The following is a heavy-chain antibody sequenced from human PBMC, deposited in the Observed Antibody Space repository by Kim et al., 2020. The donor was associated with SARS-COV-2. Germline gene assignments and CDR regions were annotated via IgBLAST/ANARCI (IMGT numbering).Heavy chain of an antibody. D-gene: IGHD5-12*01. J-gene: IGHJ5*02. V-gene: IGHV3-74*03. CDR3: LRGLVGSDDL. CDR2: RNEDGSTT. Sequence: GGSLRLSCGASGFTFSNYWMHWVRQAPGKGPVWVSRRNEDGSTTKYADSVKGRFTISRDNARNTLYLHMDSLIAEDTALYYCLRGLVGSDDLWGQVTLVT. CDR1: GFTFSNYW.